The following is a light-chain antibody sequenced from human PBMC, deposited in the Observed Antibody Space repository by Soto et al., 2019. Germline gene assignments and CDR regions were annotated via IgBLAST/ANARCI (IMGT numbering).Light chain of an antibody. J-gene: IGKJ1*01. CDR1: QSLLYSDGKTY. Sequence: DIVMTQTPLSLSVTPGQPASISCRSSQSLLYSDGKTYFYWYLQKPGQPPQLMIYEVSNRVPGVPDRFRGSGSGTDFTLKISRVEAEDVGVYSCMQTIQLPWTFGQGTKVEIK. CDR3: MQTIQLPWT. CDR2: EVS. V-gene: IGKV2D-29*01.